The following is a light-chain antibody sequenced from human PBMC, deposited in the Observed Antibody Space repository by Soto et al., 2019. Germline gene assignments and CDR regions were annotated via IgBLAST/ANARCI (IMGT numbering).Light chain of an antibody. J-gene: IGLJ1*01. CDR3: SSYTTSYFYV. Sequence: QSVLIQPPSVSGSPGQSVTISCTGTSSDFGSYDYVSWYQQHPGTVPKPMIYNVNTRPSGVPDRFSGSKSGNTASMTISGLQAEDEADYYCSSYTTSYFYVFGPGTKVTVL. V-gene: IGLV2-18*02. CDR1: SSDFGSYDY. CDR2: NVN.